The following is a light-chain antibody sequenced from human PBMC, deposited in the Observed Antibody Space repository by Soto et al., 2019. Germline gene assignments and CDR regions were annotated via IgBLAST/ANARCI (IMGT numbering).Light chain of an antibody. CDR1: SSDVGGYND. CDR2: EVS. CDR3: SSYAGSNNLV. Sequence: QSALTQPPSASGSPGQSVSISCTGTSSDVGGYNDVSWYQQHPGKAPKLMMYEVSKRPSGVPDRFCGSKSGNTASLTVSGLHAEDEADYYCSSYAGSNNLVFGRGTKLTVL. J-gene: IGLJ2*01. V-gene: IGLV2-8*01.